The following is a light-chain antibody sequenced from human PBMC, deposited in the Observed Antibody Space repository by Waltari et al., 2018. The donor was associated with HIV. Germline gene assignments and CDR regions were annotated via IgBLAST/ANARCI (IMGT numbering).Light chain of an antibody. CDR2: RDN. CDR3: SSWDTRLNGWV. J-gene: IGLJ3*02. CDR1: KNNVGFQG. V-gene: IGLV10-54*04. Sequence: QAGLTQPPSVSKALGQTATLTCTGDKNNVGFQGAAWLKHHQGHPPTLLSYRDNHRPSGVPGRFSASTSGKTASLNITGLQADDEADYFCSSWDTRLNGWVFGGGTHLTVL.